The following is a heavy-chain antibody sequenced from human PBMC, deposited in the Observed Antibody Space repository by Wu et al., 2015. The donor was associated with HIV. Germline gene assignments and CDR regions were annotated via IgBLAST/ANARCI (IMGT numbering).Heavy chain of an antibody. CDR1: GFTFASYG. Sequence: QVQLVQSGAEVKKPGASVRISCKAYGFTFASYGFSWVRQAPGQGLEWMGWISAYDGNTDYAQNFQGRVTMTTDTPTSTAYMELGSLRSDDTAMYYCARDIVVMVAATIPLDYWGQGTLVTVSS. V-gene: IGHV1-18*01. D-gene: IGHD2-15*01. J-gene: IGHJ4*02. CDR3: ARDIVVMVAATIPLDY. CDR2: ISAYDGNT.